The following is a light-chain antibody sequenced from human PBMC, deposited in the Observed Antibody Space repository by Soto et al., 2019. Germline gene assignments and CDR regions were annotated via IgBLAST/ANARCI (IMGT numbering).Light chain of an antibody. CDR2: GAS. V-gene: IGKV3-20*01. J-gene: IGKJ4*01. CDR1: QSVSSSY. CDR3: QQYHSSPLT. Sequence: EIVLTQSPGTLSLSPGERATLSCRASQSVSSSYLAWYQQKPGQAPRLLIYGASSRATGIPDRFSGSGSGTDFTLTISRLEPEDSAVYYCQQYHSSPLTFGGGTKVEIK.